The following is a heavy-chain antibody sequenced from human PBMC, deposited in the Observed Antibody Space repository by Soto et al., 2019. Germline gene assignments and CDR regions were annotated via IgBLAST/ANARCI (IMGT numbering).Heavy chain of an antibody. V-gene: IGHV4-39*01. CDR1: GGSISSRSYY. Sequence: KPSETLSLTCTVSGGSISSRSYYWGWIRQPPGKGLEWIGGIYYSGTTFHSPSLKSRVIISVDTSKNQFSLKLTSVTAADTAMYYCARQNGSFRSWFDSWGQGTLVTVSS. CDR3: ARQNGSFRSWFDS. J-gene: IGHJ5*01. CDR2: IYYSGTT. D-gene: IGHD3-10*01.